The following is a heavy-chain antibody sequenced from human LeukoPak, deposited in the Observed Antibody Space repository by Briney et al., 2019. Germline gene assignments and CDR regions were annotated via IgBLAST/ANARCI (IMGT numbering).Heavy chain of an antibody. J-gene: IGHJ4*02. V-gene: IGHV3-64*01. CDR2: ISSNGGST. Sequence: GGSLRLSCAASGFTFSSYAMHWVRQAPGKGLEYVSAISSNGGSTYYANSVKGRFTISRDNSKNTLYLQMNSLRAEDTAVYYCAKEIPYYYDSSGFDYWGQGTLVTVSS. CDR1: GFTFSSYA. D-gene: IGHD3-22*01. CDR3: AKEIPYYYDSSGFDY.